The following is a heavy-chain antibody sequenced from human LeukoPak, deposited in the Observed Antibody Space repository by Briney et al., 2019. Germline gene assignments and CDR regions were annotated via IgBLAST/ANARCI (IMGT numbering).Heavy chain of an antibody. CDR2: INYSGST. CDR3: ARGYCSGGSCYSSYYYSYMDV. V-gene: IGHV4-39*07. CDR1: GGSISSSSYC. Sequence: SETLSLTCTVSGGSISSSSYCWGWIRQPPGKGLEWIGSINYSGSTYYNPSLKSRVTISVDRSKNQFSLKLSSVTAADTAVYYCARGYCSGGSCYSSYYYSYMDVWGKGTTVTVSS. D-gene: IGHD2-15*01. J-gene: IGHJ6*03.